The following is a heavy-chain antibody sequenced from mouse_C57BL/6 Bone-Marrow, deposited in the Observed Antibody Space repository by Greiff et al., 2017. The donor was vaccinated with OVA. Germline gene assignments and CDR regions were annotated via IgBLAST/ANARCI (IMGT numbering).Heavy chain of an antibody. CDR2: ISSGSSTI. CDR3: ARPYYGSPYWYFDV. CDR1: GFTFSDYG. Sequence: EVKLVESGGGLVKPGGSLKLSCAASGFTFSDYGMHWVRQAPEKGLEWVAYISSGSSTIYYADTVKGRFTISRDNAKNTLFLQMTSLRSEDTAMYYCARPYYGSPYWYFDVWGTGTTVTVSS. D-gene: IGHD1-1*01. J-gene: IGHJ1*03. V-gene: IGHV5-17*01.